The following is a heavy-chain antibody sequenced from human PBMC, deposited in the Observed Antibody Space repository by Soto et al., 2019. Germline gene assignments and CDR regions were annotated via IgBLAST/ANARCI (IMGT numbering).Heavy chain of an antibody. J-gene: IGHJ5*02. Sequence: SETLSLTCAVYGGSFSGYDWSWIRQPPGKGLEWIGEINHSGSTNFNPSLKSRVTISVDTSKNQFSLKLSSVTAADTAVYYCARDLGVWGSYRYTSNWFDPWGQGTLVTVSS. CDR1: GGSFSGYD. V-gene: IGHV4-34*01. CDR2: INHSGST. D-gene: IGHD3-16*02. CDR3: ARDLGVWGSYRYTSNWFDP.